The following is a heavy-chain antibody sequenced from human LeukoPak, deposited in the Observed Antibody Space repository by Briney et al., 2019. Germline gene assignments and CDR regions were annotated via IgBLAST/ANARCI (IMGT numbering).Heavy chain of an antibody. D-gene: IGHD3-10*01. J-gene: IGHJ1*01. Sequence: PGGALRLSCVASGFTLSGAWLHSVRQAPGKGLVWVSRINNDGTTTKYADSVKGRFTISRDNAKNTLYLQMNSLRAEETAVYYCARVSGPGMNEYFHLWGQGTLVTVSS. CDR1: GFTLSGAW. CDR2: INNDGTTT. CDR3: ARVSGPGMNEYFHL. V-gene: IGHV3-74*01.